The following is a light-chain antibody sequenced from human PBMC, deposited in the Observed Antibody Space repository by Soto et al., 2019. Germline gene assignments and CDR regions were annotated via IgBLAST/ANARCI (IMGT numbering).Light chain of an antibody. V-gene: IGKV3-15*01. CDR1: QNVGGH. CDR2: GAS. J-gene: IGKJ1*01. Sequence: EIVLTQSPTTLSVSPGERATLSCRASQNVGGHLAGFQQRPGQAPRLLIFGASNRATGTPDKFIGSGSGTDFTLTINSLQSEDFAVYYCQQYSHWPPWTFGQGTKVEI. CDR3: QQYSHWPPWT.